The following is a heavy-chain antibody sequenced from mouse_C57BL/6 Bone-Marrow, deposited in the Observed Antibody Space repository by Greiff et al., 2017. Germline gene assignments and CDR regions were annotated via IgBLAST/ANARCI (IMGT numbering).Heavy chain of an antibody. J-gene: IGHJ3*01. V-gene: IGHV1-75*01. CDR3: AREGNYGFAY. CDR1: GYTFTDYY. D-gene: IGHD2-1*01. Sequence: QVQLQQSGPELVKPGASVKISCKASGYTFTDYYINWVKQRPGQGLEWIGWIFPGSGSTYYNEKFKGKATLTVDKSSSTASMLLSSLTSEDSAVYFCAREGNYGFAYWGQGTLVTVSA. CDR2: IFPGSGST.